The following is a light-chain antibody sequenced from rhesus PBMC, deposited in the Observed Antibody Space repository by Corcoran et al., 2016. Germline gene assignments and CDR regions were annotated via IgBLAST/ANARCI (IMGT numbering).Light chain of an antibody. CDR2: EVS. V-gene: IGKV2S20*01. CDR1: QSLLDSEDGNTY. CDR3: MQCIEYPYS. J-gene: IGKJ2*01. Sequence: DIVMTQTPLSLPVTPGEPASISCRSSQSLLDSEDGNTYLEWYLQKPGPSPQPLLYEVSNRASGVPDRFSGSGSETDFTLKISRVEAEDVGVYYCMQCIEYPYSFGQGTKVEIK.